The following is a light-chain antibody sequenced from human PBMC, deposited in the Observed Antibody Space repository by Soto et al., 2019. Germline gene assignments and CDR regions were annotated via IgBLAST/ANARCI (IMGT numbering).Light chain of an antibody. CDR1: QGISSY. CDR2: AAS. CDR3: QQLNSYPWT. V-gene: IGKV1-9*01. Sequence: DIHLTQSPSFLSASVGDRVTITCRASQGISSYLAWYQQKPGKAPKLLIYAASVLQSGVPSRFSGSGSGTEFTLTISSLQPEDFATYYCQQLNSYPWTFGQGTKVEIK. J-gene: IGKJ1*01.